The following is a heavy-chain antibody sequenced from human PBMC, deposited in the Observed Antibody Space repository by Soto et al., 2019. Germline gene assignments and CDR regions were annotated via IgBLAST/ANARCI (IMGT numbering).Heavy chain of an antibody. CDR2: TYYRSKWYS. V-gene: IGHV6-1*01. Sequence: SETLSLTCAISVYSVSSTSTAWIWIIQSPSRGLEWLGRTYYRSKWYSDYAVSVKSRITINPDTSKNQFSLQLNSVTPEDTAVYYCARGSYYSGCLWGQGTLVTVS. D-gene: IGHD6-19*01. CDR3: ARGSYYSGCL. J-gene: IGHJ4*02. CDR1: VYSVSSTSTA.